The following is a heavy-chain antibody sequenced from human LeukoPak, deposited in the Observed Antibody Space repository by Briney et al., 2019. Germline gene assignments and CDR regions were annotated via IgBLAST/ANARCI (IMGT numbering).Heavy chain of an antibody. CDR2: ISSSSSYI. Sequence: GGSLRLSCAASGFTFSSYTMNWVRQAPGKGLEWVSLISSSSSYIFYADSVKGRFTISRDNAKKSLYLQMNSLRAEDTAVYYCARGFELITFGGAIGKLNWFDSWGQGTLVTVSS. J-gene: IGHJ5*01. V-gene: IGHV3-21*01. CDR3: ARGFELITFGGAIGKLNWFDS. D-gene: IGHD3-16*02. CDR1: GFTFSSYT.